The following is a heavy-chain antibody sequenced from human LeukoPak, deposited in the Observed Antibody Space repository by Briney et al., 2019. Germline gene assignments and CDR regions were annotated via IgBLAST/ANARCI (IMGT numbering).Heavy chain of an antibody. J-gene: IGHJ4*02. D-gene: IGHD3-10*01. CDR1: GGSINSYY. Sequence: SDTLSLTCTVCGGSINSYYWIGIGQPAAKELNWIGYIYISGSTNYNPSLKSRVTISVDTSKNQFALTLSAVTAADTPGYYCARQGIYGSGRTIDYWGEGALVTVSS. CDR2: IYISGST. V-gene: IGHV4-4*09. CDR3: ARQGIYGSGRTIDY.